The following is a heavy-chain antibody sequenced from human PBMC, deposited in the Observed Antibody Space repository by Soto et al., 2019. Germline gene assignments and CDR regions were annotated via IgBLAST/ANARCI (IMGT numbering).Heavy chain of an antibody. CDR2: IYYSGST. CDR1: GGSISSGGYY. J-gene: IGHJ6*02. D-gene: IGHD2-2*01. Sequence: QVPLQESGPGLVKPSQTLSLTCTVSGGSISSGGYYWSWIRQHPGKGLEWIGYIYYSGSTYYNPSLKSRVTISVDTSKNQFSLKLSSVTAADTAVYYCARVVVPAAMFYYGMDVWGQGTTVTVSS. CDR3: ARVVVPAAMFYYGMDV. V-gene: IGHV4-31*03.